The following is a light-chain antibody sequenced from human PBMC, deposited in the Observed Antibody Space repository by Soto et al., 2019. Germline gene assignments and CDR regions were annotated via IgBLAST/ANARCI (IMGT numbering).Light chain of an antibody. V-gene: IGKV3-15*01. Sequence: EIVMTQSPATLSVSPGERATLSCRASQSVRSNLAWYQQKPGQAPRLLIYGASTRATGIPARFSGSGSGTEFTLTISSLQSEDFVVYYCQQYNNWPSWTFRQGTKVEIK. CDR3: QQYNNWPSWT. CDR2: GAS. CDR1: QSVRSN. J-gene: IGKJ1*01.